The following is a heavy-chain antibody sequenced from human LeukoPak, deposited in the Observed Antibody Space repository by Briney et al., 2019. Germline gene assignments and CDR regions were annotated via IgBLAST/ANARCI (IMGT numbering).Heavy chain of an antibody. CDR2: MNPNSGNT. J-gene: IGHJ4*02. V-gene: IGHV1-8*02. CDR1: GYTFTSYY. D-gene: IGHD3-22*01. CDR3: ARGYYYDSSGYYFRGDDRFDY. Sequence: ASVKVSCKASGYTFTSYYMHWVRQAPGQGLEWMGWMNPNSGNTGYAQKFQGRVTMTRNTSISTAYMELSSLRSEDTAVYYCARGYYYDSSGYYFRGDDRFDYWGQGTLVTVSS.